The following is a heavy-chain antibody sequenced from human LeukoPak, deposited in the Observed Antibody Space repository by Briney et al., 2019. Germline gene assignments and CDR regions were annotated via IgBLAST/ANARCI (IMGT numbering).Heavy chain of an antibody. V-gene: IGHV4-34*01. J-gene: IGHJ6*03. CDR1: GGSFSGYY. CDR2: INHSGST. CDR3: ARRRYYYYMDV. Sequence: SETLSLACAVYGGSFSGYYWSWIRQPPGKGLEWIGEINHSGSTNYNPSLKSRVTISVDTSKNQFSLKLSSVTAADTAVYYCARRRYYYYMDVWGKGTTVTISS.